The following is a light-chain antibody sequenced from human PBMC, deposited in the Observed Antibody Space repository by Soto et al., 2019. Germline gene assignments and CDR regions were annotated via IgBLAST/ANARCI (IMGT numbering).Light chain of an antibody. CDR3: QQYNSWLWT. Sequence: IVMTQSPATLSVSPWERATLSCRASQSVSSSYFGWCQQKPGQAPRLLIYGASTRATGIPARFSGSGSGTEFTLIISSLQSEDSAVYYCQQYNSWLWTFGQGTKVDIK. V-gene: IGKV3-15*01. J-gene: IGKJ1*01. CDR2: GAS. CDR1: QSVSSSY.